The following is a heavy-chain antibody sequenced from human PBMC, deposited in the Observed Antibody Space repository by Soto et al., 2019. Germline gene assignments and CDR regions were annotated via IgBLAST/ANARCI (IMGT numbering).Heavy chain of an antibody. CDR2: TYYRSKWYN. CDR1: GDSVSSNSAA. D-gene: IGHD3-22*01. CDR3: ARDLPIYDSSGYWAYYYGMDV. Sequence: PSQTLSLTCAISGDSVSSNSAAWNWIRQSPSRGLEWLGRTYYRSKWYNDYAVSVKSRITINPDTSKNPFSLQLNSVTPEDTAVYYCARDLPIYDSSGYWAYYYGMDVWGQGTTVTVSS. J-gene: IGHJ6*02. V-gene: IGHV6-1*01.